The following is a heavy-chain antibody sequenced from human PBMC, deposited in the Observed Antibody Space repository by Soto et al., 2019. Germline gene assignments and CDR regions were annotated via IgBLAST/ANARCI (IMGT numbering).Heavy chain of an antibody. CDR2: ISYSGTT. V-gene: IGHV4-30-4*01. CDR1: GDSISRANNY. J-gene: IGHJ5*02. D-gene: IGHD5-12*01. Sequence: SETLSLTCTVSGDSISRANNYWSWIRQPPGEGLEWIGFISYSGTTSYSPSLKSRLAISLDTSKNQFSLSLTSVTAADTAVYYCARGRGYSYGLDPWGQGTLVTVSS. CDR3: ARGRGYSYGLDP.